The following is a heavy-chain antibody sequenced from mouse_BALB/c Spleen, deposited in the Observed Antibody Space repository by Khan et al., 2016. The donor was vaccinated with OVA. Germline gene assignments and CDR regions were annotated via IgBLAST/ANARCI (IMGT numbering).Heavy chain of an antibody. D-gene: IGHD1-1*01. Sequence: QIQLVQSGPELKKPGETVKISCKASGYTFTNFGLNWVKQAPGKGLKWMGWIYTYTGEPTYADEFKGRFAFSLETSASTVYLQITNLKNEDTATCLCASGSSKAMDYWGQGTTVTVSS. CDR1: GYTFTNFG. J-gene: IGHJ4*01. CDR2: IYTYTGEP. V-gene: IGHV9-3-1*01. CDR3: ASGSSKAMDY.